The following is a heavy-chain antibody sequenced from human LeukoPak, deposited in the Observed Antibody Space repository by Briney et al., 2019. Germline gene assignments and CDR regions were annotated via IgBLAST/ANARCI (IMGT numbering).Heavy chain of an antibody. Sequence: GGSLRLSCAASGFSFSSYAMHWVRQAPGKGLEWVAVISFDGSNKYYADSVKGRLTISRDNSEDTLHLQMNSLRAEDTAVYFCARVDSDYEDWLLLHPGAFDIWGQETMVTVSS. V-gene: IGHV3-30-3*01. CDR2: ISFDGSNK. D-gene: IGHD3/OR15-3a*01. CDR1: GFSFSSYA. CDR3: ARVDSDYEDWLLLHPGAFDI. J-gene: IGHJ3*02.